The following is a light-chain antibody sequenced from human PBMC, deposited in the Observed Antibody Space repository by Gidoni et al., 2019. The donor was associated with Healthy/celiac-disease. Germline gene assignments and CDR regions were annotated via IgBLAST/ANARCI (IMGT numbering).Light chain of an antibody. CDR1: QSVSSSY. Sequence: EIVLTQSPGTLSLSPGERATLSCRASQSVSSSYLAWYQQKPGQAPRLLIYGASNRATGIPDRFSGSGSGTDFTLTISRLEPEDFAVYYRQQYDRSPLYTFXQXTKLEIK. J-gene: IGKJ2*01. V-gene: IGKV3-20*01. CDR2: GAS. CDR3: QQYDRSPLYT.